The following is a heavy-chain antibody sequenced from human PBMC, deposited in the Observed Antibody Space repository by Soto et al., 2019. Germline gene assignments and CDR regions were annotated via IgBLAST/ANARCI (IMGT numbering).Heavy chain of an antibody. D-gene: IGHD1-7*01. Sequence: QVQLVESGGGVVQPGRSLRLSCAASGFTFSSYAMHWVRQAPGQGLEWVALISYDGSNKYYADSVKGRFTISRDNSKNTLYLQMNSLRPEDTAVYHCARDQGGTTLYFHGRDVWCPGTTVTVSS. J-gene: IGHJ6*02. CDR3: ARDQGGTTLYFHGRDV. CDR1: GFTFSSYA. V-gene: IGHV3-30-3*01. CDR2: ISYDGSNK.